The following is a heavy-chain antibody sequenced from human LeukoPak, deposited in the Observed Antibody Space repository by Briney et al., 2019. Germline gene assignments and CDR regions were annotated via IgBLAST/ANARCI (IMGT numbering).Heavy chain of an antibody. J-gene: IGHJ4*02. CDR3: AKDFSFNVVLPSAIYFDY. CDR2: ISGSGGNT. CDR1: GFTFNNYA. Sequence: SGGSLRLSCAASGFTFNNYAMSWVRQAPGKGLEWVSGISGSGGNTYYADSVKGRFTISRDNSKNTLSLQMNSLRAEDTAVYYCAKDFSFNVVLPSAIYFDYWGQGTLVTVSS. D-gene: IGHD2-2*01. V-gene: IGHV3-23*01.